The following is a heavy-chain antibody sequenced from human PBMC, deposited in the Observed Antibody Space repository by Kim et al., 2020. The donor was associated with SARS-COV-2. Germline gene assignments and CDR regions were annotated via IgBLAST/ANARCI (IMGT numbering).Heavy chain of an antibody. V-gene: IGHV3-48*02. Sequence: IYYADSGKGRFTNSRDNAKNSLYLQMNSLRDEDTAVYYCARDGTMAIDYWGQGTLVTVSS. CDR3: ARDGTMAIDY. J-gene: IGHJ4*02. CDR2: I. D-gene: IGHD3-10*01.